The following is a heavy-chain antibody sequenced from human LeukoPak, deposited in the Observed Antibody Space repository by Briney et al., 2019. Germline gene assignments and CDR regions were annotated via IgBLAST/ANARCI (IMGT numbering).Heavy chain of an antibody. Sequence: PGGSLRLSCAASGFIFSNYGMSWVRQAPGKGLEWVSAIRGNAGTTYYADSVQGRFTISRDNSKNTLYLQMNSLRAEDMAVYYCAKTQAAVGKAWFDPWGQGTLVTVSS. D-gene: IGHD6-13*01. CDR1: GFIFSNYG. V-gene: IGHV3-23*01. CDR3: AKTQAAVGKAWFDP. J-gene: IGHJ5*02. CDR2: IRGNAGTT.